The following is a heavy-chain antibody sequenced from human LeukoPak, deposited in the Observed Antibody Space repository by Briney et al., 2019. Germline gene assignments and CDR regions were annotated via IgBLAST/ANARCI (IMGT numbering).Heavy chain of an antibody. CDR3: AKDHLYCSGGSCYGDY. D-gene: IGHD2-15*01. CDR2: ISGSGGGT. J-gene: IGHJ4*02. Sequence: GGSLRLSCAASGFSFSRYGMSWVRQAPGKGLEWVSAISGSGGGTYYADSAKGRFTISRDNSRNTLYLQVNSLRADDTAVYYCAKDHLYCSGGSCYGDYWGQGTLVTVSS. CDR1: GFSFSRYG. V-gene: IGHV3-23*01.